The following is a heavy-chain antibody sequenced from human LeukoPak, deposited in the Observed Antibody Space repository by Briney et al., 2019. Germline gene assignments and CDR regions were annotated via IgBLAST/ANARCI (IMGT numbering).Heavy chain of an antibody. J-gene: IGHJ3*02. Sequence: PSETLSLTRTLSRGSLSSYFWSWIRQPPGKGLEWTGYIYYSGSTNYNPSLKSRVTISLDRSKHQFSLKLTSMTAADTSVYYCARDEEAFDIWGQGTMVTVSS. V-gene: IGHV4-59*01. CDR2: IYYSGST. CDR1: RGSLSSYF. CDR3: ARDEEAFDI.